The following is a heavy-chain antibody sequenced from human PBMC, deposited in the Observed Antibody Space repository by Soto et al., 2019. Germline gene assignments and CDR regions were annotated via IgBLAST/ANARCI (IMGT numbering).Heavy chain of an antibody. CDR1: GGSISSSSYY. CDR2: IYYSGST. V-gene: IGHV4-39*01. J-gene: IGHJ6*02. CDR3: ARYEPYSSSWFDYYYYGMDV. D-gene: IGHD6-13*01. Sequence: QLQLQESGPGLVKPSETLSLTCTVSGGSISSSSYYWGWIRQPPGKGLEWIGSIYYSGSTYYNPSLKSRVTIFVDTSKNQFSLKLSSVTAADTAVYYCARYEPYSSSWFDYYYYGMDVWGQGTTVTVSS.